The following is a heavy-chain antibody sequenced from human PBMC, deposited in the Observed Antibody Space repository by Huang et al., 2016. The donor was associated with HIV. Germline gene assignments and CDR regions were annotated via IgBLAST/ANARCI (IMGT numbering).Heavy chain of an antibody. CDR1: GGSISSGNYY. J-gene: IGHJ3*02. Sequence: QVQLQESGPGLVKPSQTLSLTCSVSGGSISSGNYYWSWIRPPAGKVLEWIGHIYTSGTTIYNSSLKSRVTISVATSKNQFSLKLSAVNAADTAVYYCARLTGYSTFDIWGHGTVVTVSS. CDR3: ARLTGYSTFDI. CDR2: IYTSGTT. V-gene: IGHV4-61*09. D-gene: IGHD3-9*01.